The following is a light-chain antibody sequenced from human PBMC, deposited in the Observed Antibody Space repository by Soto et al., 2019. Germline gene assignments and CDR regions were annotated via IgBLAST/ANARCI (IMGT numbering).Light chain of an antibody. J-gene: IGKJ1*01. CDR3: QQYYSYPRT. Sequence: AIRMTQSPSSLSASTGERVTITCRASQGISSYLAWYQQKPGKAPKLLIYAASTLQSGVPSRFSGSGSGTDFTLTISCLQSEDFATYYWQQYYSYPRTFGQGTKVEIK. V-gene: IGKV1-8*01. CDR1: QGISSY. CDR2: AAS.